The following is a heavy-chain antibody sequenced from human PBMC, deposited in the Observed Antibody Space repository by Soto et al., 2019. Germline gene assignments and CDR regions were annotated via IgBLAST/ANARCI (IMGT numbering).Heavy chain of an antibody. CDR2: IGTAGDT. Sequence: LRLSCAASGFTFSSYDMHWVRQATGKGLEWVSAIGTAGDTYYPGSVKGRFTTSRENAKDSLYLQMNSLRAGDTAVYYCARAVYRGYSYGPYYYYGMDVWGQGTTVTVSS. CDR1: GFTFSSYD. CDR3: ARAVYRGYSYGPYYYYGMDV. D-gene: IGHD5-18*01. V-gene: IGHV3-13*01. J-gene: IGHJ6*02.